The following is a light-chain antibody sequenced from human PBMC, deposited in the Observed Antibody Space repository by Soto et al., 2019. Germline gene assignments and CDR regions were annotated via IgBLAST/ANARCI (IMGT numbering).Light chain of an antibody. Sequence: DVVMTQSPLSLPVTLGQPASISCRSSQRLINSAGNTFLNWFHQRPGQSPRRLIYKASNRDSGVRDRFSGSGSGTDFTLKISGLEADDVWVYYCMQGSHLPFTVGQGTKLEI. CDR3: MQGSHLPFT. CDR1: QRLINSAGNTF. CDR2: KAS. V-gene: IGKV2-30*01. J-gene: IGKJ2*01.